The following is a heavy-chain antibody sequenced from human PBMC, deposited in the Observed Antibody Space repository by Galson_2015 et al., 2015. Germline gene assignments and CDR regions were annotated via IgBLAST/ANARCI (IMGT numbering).Heavy chain of an antibody. J-gene: IGHJ6*03. CDR3: ARVATGIHYFYFYMDV. CDR1: GFTFEDYG. V-gene: IGHV3-20*04. Sequence: SCAASGFTFEDYGMAWVRQVPGKGLEWVSGLNWSGFTTEYAVSVKGRFTISRDNAKNSLYLEMNGLRAEDTALYYCARVATGIHYFYFYMDVWGRGTTVTVSS. D-gene: IGHD1-14*01. CDR2: LNWSGFTT.